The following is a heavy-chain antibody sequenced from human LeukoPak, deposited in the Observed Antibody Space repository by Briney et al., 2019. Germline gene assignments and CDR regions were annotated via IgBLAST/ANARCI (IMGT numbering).Heavy chain of an antibody. CDR1: GGTFSSYA. CDR3: AAQVRDGYNYYPFDY. D-gene: IGHD5-24*01. Sequence: SVKVSCKASGGTFSSYAISWVRQAPGQGLEWMGGIIPIFGTANYAQKFQGRVTITADESTSTAYMELSSLRSEDTAVYYCAAQVRDGYNYYPFDYWGQGTLVTISS. J-gene: IGHJ4*02. CDR2: IIPIFGTA. V-gene: IGHV1-69*01.